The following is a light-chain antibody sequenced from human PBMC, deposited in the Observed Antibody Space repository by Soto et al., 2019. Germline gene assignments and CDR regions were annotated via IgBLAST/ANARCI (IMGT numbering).Light chain of an antibody. CDR1: QGISSS. CDR3: QHRHSYPIT. Sequence: DIQLTQSPSFLSASIGDRVTITCRASQGISSSLAWYQQKPGEAPKLMIHTASTLQSGVPSRFSGSGSGTEFTFTISSLQPEDFATYYCQHRHSYPITFGQGTRLEIK. J-gene: IGKJ5*01. V-gene: IGKV1-9*01. CDR2: TAS.